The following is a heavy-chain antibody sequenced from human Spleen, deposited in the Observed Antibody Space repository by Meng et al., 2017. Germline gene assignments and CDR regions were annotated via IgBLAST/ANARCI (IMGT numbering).Heavy chain of an antibody. J-gene: IGHJ3*02. CDR2: INPSGGST. D-gene: IGHD1-20*01. CDR1: GYTFTGYY. CDR3: ARELTSGLTIFDI. V-gene: IGHV1-46*01. Sequence: ASVKVSCKASGYTFTGYYMHWVRQAPGQGLEWMGIINPSGGSTSYAQKFQGRVTMTRDTSTSTVYMELSSLRSEDTAVYYCARELTSGLTIFDIWGQGTMVTVSS.